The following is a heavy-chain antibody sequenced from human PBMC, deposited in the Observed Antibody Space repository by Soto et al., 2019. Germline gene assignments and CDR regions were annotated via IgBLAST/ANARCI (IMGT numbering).Heavy chain of an antibody. CDR3: ARSSGYYYVDY. D-gene: IGHD3-22*01. V-gene: IGHV1-3*01. CDR2: INAGNGNT. CDR1: GYTFTSYA. J-gene: IGHJ4*02. Sequence: QVQFVQSGAEVKKPGASVKVSCKASGYTFTSYAMHWVRQAPGQRLEWMGWINAGNGNTKYSQKFQGRVTITRDTSESTAYMELNSLRSEDTDVFYCARSSGYYYVDYCGQGTLVTVSS.